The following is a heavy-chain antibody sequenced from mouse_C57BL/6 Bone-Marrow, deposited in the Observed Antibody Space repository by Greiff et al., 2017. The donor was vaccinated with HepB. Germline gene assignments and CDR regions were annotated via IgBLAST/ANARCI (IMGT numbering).Heavy chain of an antibody. J-gene: IGHJ3*01. Sequence: VHVMQSGTVLARPGASVKMSCKTSGYTFTSYWMHWVNQRPGQGLEWIGAIYPGNSDTSYNQKFKGKAKLTAVTSASTAYMELSSLTNEDSAVYYCTRGYYSNSLFAYWGQGTLVTVSA. D-gene: IGHD2-5*01. CDR1: GYTFTSYW. CDR2: IYPGNSDT. CDR3: TRGYYSNSLFAY. V-gene: IGHV1-5*01.